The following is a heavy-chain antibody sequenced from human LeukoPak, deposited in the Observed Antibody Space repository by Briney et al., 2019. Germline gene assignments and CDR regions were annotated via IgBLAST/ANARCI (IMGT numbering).Heavy chain of an antibody. CDR2: INGGGVST. Sequence: PGGSLRLSCAASGFTFTSYAMTWVRQAPGKGLEWVSAINGGGVSTYCADSVKGRFTISRDNSKNTLYLQMNSLRAEDTAVYYCAKGRGLVVVAAFEIWGQGTVVTVSS. J-gene: IGHJ3*02. CDR3: AKGRGLVVVAAFEI. V-gene: IGHV3-23*01. CDR1: GFTFTSYA. D-gene: IGHD2-2*01.